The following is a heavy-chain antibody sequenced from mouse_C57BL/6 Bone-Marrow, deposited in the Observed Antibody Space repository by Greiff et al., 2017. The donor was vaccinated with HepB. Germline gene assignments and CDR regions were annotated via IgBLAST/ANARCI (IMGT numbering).Heavy chain of an antibody. Sequence: VQLQQPGAELVKPGASVKLSCKASGYPFTSYWMHWVKQRPGRGLEGIGRIDPNSGGTKYNEKFKSKATLTVDKPSSTAYMQLSSLTSEDSAVYYCARWKLLEAMDYWGQGTSVTVSS. D-gene: IGHD1-1*02. CDR1: GYPFTSYW. V-gene: IGHV1-72*01. CDR3: ARWKLLEAMDY. CDR2: IDPNSGGT. J-gene: IGHJ4*01.